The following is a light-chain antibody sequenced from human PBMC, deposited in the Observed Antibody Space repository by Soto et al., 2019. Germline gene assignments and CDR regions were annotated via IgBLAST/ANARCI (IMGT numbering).Light chain of an antibody. CDR1: QSVSTW. Sequence: EIVLTQSPATLSLSPGDTATLSCRASQSVSTWLTWYQQKPGQAPRLLIYDASNRATGIPARFSGSGSGTDFPLTISSLEPEDFALYYFQQRSNWITFGQGTRLE. J-gene: IGKJ5*01. V-gene: IGKV3-11*01. CDR3: QQRSNWIT. CDR2: DAS.